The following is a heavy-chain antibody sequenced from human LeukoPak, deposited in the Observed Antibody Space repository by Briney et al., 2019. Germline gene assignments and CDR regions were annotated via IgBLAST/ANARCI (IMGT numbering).Heavy chain of an antibody. J-gene: IGHJ5*02. Sequence: SKTLSLTCAVYGASFSDYYWSWIRHSPTKGLEWIGEVNHSGSAKYNPSLKSRVTISADKSKNQFFLRLSPVAAADSGVYYCARERASNHHDNWFDPWGQGNLVTVSS. CDR1: GASFSDYY. CDR2: VNHSGSA. V-gene: IGHV4-34*01. CDR3: ARERASNHHDNWFDP.